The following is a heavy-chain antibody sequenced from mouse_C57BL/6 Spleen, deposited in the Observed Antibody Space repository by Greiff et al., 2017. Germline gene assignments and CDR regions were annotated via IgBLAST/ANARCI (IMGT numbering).Heavy chain of an antibody. Sequence: VQLQQSGPELVKPGASVKMSCKASGYTFTDYNMHWVKQSHGKSLEWIGYINPNNGGTSYNQKFKGKATLTVNRSSSTAYMERRSLTSEDSAVYYCAIRQLRLAWFAYWGQGTLVTVSA. D-gene: IGHD3-2*02. CDR3: AIRQLRLAWFAY. V-gene: IGHV1-22*01. J-gene: IGHJ3*01. CDR1: GYTFTDYN. CDR2: INPNNGGT.